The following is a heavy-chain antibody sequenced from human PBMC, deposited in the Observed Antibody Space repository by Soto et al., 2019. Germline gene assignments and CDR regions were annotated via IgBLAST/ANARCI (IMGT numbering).Heavy chain of an antibody. Sequence: SETLSLTCAVYGGSFSGYYWSWIRQPPGKGLEWIGEINHSGSTNYNPSLKSRVTISVDTSKNQFSLKLSSVTAADTAVYYCARETYYYDSSGYYYRLFDYWGQGTLVTVSS. V-gene: IGHV4-34*01. D-gene: IGHD3-22*01. CDR2: INHSGST. J-gene: IGHJ4*02. CDR1: GGSFSGYY. CDR3: ARETYYYDSSGYYYRLFDY.